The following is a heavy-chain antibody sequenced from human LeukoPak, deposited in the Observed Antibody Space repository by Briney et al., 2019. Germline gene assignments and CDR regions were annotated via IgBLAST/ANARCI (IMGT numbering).Heavy chain of an antibody. J-gene: IGHJ4*02. CDR3: ADPPSDY. CDR2: INQDGSEK. Sequence: GGSLRLSCAASGFKFNSKWMTWVRQAPGKGLEWVANINQDGSEKYCVDSVKGRFTISRDNAKSSLYLEMSGLRVEDTAVYYCADPPSDYWGQGTLVAVSS. CDR1: GFKFNSKW. V-gene: IGHV3-7*01.